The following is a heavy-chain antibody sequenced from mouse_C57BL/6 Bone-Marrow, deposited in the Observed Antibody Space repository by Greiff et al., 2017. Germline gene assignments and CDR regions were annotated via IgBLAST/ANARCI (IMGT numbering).Heavy chain of an antibody. V-gene: IGHV1-69*01. CDR2: IDPSDSYT. Sequence: QVQLQQPGAELVMPGASVKLSCKASGYTFTSYWMHWVKQRPGQGLEWIGEIDPSDSYTNYNQKFKGKSTLTVDKSSSTAYMQLSSLPSEDSAVYYCAREGAITTVVDWYFDVGGTGTTVTVSS. CDR1: GYTFTSYW. CDR3: AREGAITTVVDWYFDV. J-gene: IGHJ1*03. D-gene: IGHD1-1*01.